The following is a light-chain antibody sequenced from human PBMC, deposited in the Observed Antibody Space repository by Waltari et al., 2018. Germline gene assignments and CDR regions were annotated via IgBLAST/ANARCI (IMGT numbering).Light chain of an antibody. CDR1: QSLVHSDGNTY. Sequence: DVVITQSPLALPVTLSHPASISCMSSQSLVHSDGNTYLNWFQQSPGQSPWRLIYLVSNRYSEVPDRFSGSGSGSDFTLKISRVEAEDVGVYYCMQETHWPPYTFGQGTKLEIK. CDR3: MQETHWPPYT. CDR2: LVS. J-gene: IGKJ2*01. V-gene: IGKV2-30*02.